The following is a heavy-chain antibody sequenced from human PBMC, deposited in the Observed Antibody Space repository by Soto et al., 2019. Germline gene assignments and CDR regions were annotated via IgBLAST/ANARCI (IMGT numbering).Heavy chain of an antibody. V-gene: IGHV4-30-2*01. CDR2: IYHSGST. Sequence: QLQLQESGSGLVKPSQTLSLTCAVSGGSISSGGYSWSWIRQPPGKGLEWIGYIYHSGSTYYNPSLKSRVTMSVDGSKHQFSLKLSSVTAADTAVCYCARVEQLLVGYWGQGTLVTVSS. CDR3: ARVEQLLVGY. J-gene: IGHJ4*02. CDR1: GGSISSGGYS. D-gene: IGHD6-13*01.